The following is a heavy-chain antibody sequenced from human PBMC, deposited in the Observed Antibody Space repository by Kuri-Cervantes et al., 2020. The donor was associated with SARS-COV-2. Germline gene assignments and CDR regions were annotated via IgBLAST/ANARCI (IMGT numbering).Heavy chain of an antibody. CDR1: GGSISSSNW. CDR3: ARGRSRITIFGVVISGVGYYFDY. Sequence: SCAVSGGSISSSNWWTWVRQPPGKGLEWIGEINHSGSTNYNPSLKSRVTISVDTSKNQFSLKLSSVTAADTAVYYCARGRSRITIFGVVISGVGYYFDYWGQGTLVTVSS. J-gene: IGHJ4*02. D-gene: IGHD3-3*01. V-gene: IGHV4-4*02. CDR2: INHSGST.